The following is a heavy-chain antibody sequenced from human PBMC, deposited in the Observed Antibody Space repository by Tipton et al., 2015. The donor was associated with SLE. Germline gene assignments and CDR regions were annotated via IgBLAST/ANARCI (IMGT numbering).Heavy chain of an antibody. D-gene: IGHD2-8*02. CDR1: GGSISSYY. CDR3: ARGYCSGDVCFGRGYFDY. V-gene: IGHV4-59*12. Sequence: GLVKPSETLSLTCTVSGGSISSYYWGWIRQPPGKGLEWIGIIYNSGSTYSSPSLKSRVTISVDTSKNQFSLKMSSVTAADTAVYYCARGYCSGDVCFGRGYFDYWGQGTLVTVSS. CDR2: IYNSGST. J-gene: IGHJ4*02.